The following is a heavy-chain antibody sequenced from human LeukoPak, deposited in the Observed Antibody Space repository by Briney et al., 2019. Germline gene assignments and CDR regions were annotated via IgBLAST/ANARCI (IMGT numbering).Heavy chain of an antibody. D-gene: IGHD3-10*01. CDR2: IRYDGSNR. CDR3: ARDYYESGSYGGIAFDS. Sequence: PGGSLRLSCGASGFTFSSYGMHWVRQAPGKGLEGVAFIRYDGSNRYYADSVKGRFTISRDNSKNTLYLQMTSLRAEDTAVYYCARDYYESGSYGGIAFDSWGQGTLVTVS. CDR1: GFTFSSYG. V-gene: IGHV3-30*02. J-gene: IGHJ4*02.